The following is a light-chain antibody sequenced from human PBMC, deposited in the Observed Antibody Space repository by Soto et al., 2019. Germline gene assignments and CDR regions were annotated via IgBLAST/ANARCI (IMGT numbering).Light chain of an antibody. J-gene: IGLJ2*01. CDR2: EGS. CDR3: CSYAASVV. Sequence: QSVLTQPASVSVSPGQSITISCTGTSSDVGSYNLVSWYQQHPGKAPKLMIYEGSKRPSGVSNRFSGSKSGNTASLTISGLQAEDEADYYCCSYAASVVFGGGTKLTVL. CDR1: SSDVGSYNL. V-gene: IGLV2-23*01.